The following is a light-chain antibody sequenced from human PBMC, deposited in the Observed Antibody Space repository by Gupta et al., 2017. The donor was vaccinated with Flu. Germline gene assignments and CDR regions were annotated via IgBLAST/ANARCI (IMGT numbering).Light chain of an antibody. CDR1: SSDIGAGYD. V-gene: IGLV1-40*01. J-gene: IGLJ3*02. Sequence: QSVLTQPPSVSGAPGQRLTISCTGSSSDIGAGYDVHWYQQVPGTPPKLLIYGNNNRPSGVPDRFSGSKSGPSASLAITGLQAEDEADYYCQSYDSSLSGSVFGGGTKLTVL. CDR3: QSYDSSLSGSV. CDR2: GNN.